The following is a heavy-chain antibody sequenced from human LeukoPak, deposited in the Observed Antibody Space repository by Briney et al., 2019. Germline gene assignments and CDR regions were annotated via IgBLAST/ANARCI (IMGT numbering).Heavy chain of an antibody. V-gene: IGHV4-4*02. CDR3: ARVPAVTDFFYYYYYYMDV. D-gene: IGHD6-19*01. J-gene: IGHJ6*03. Sequence: SGTLSLTCTVSGGSLSSSNWWSWVRQPPGKGLEWIGEIYHSGSTNYNPSLKSRVIILVDTSKNQFSLKLSSVTAADTAGYYCARVPAVTDFFYYYYYYMDVWGKGTTVTVSS. CDR2: IYHSGST. CDR1: GGSLSSSNW.